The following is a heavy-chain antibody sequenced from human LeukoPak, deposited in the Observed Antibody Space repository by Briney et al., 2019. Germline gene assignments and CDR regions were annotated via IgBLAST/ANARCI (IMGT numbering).Heavy chain of an antibody. Sequence: HPGGSLRLSCAASGFTFSSYSMNWVRQAPGKGLEWVSAISGSGGSTYYADSVKGRFTISRDNSKNTLYLQMNSLRAEDTAVYYCAKNFEPLRLRFLEWAPYYYYGMDVWGQGTTVTVSS. J-gene: IGHJ6*02. CDR1: GFTFSSYS. D-gene: IGHD3-3*01. CDR2: ISGSGGST. V-gene: IGHV3-23*01. CDR3: AKNFEPLRLRFLEWAPYYYYGMDV.